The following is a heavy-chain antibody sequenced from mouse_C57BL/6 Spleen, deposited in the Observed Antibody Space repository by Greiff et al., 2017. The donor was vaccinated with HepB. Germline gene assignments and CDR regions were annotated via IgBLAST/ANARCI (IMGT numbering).Heavy chain of an antibody. Sequence: VQLQQPGAELVKPGASVKMSCKASGYTFTSYWITWVKQRPGQGLEWIGDIYPGSGSTKYNEKFKSKATLPVDTSSSTAYMQLSSRTSEDSAVYYCAREEITTVVATGYFDYWGQGTTLTVSS. J-gene: IGHJ2*01. CDR1: GYTFTSYW. V-gene: IGHV1-55*01. CDR3: AREEITTVVATGYFDY. CDR2: IYPGSGST. D-gene: IGHD1-1*01.